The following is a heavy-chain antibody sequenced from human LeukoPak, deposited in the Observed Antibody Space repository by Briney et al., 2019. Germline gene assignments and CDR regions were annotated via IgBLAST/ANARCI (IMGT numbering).Heavy chain of an antibody. V-gene: IGHV3-23*01. J-gene: IGHJ6*03. D-gene: IGHD3-22*01. Sequence: GGSLRLSCAASGFTFSSYAMSWVRQAPGKGLEWVSAISGSGGSTYYADSVKGRFTISRDNSKNTLYLQMNSLRAEDTAVYYCAQGNYYDSSGYYVRYYYYYMDVWGKGTTVTVSS. CDR3: AQGNYYDSSGYYVRYYYYYMDV. CDR1: GFTFSSYA. CDR2: ISGSGGST.